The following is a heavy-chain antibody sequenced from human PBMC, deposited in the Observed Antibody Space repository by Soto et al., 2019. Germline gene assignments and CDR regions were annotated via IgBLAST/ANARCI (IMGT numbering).Heavy chain of an antibody. Sequence: TLSLTCTVSGGSISSSNYYWGWVRQPPGKGLEWIGSIYYSGTTYYNPSLKSRITISVDTSQNQFSLKLSSVTAADSAVYYCARQGYSFAHAFDYWGQGTLVTVSS. J-gene: IGHJ4*02. CDR2: IYYSGTT. CDR3: ARQGYSFAHAFDY. CDR1: GGSISSSNYY. V-gene: IGHV4-39*01. D-gene: IGHD5-18*01.